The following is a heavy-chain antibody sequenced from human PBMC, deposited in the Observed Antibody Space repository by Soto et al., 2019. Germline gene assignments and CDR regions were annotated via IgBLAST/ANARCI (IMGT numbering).Heavy chain of an antibody. J-gene: IGHJ4*02. CDR3: LAWFGEFLDY. D-gene: IGHD3-10*01. V-gene: IGHV4-34*01. CDR2: INHSGST. Sequence: SETLSLTCAVYGGSFSGYYWSWIRQPPGKGLEWIREINHSGSTNYNPSLKSRVTISVDTSKNQFSLKLSSVTAADTAVYYCLAWFGEFLDYWGQGPLVTVSS. CDR1: GGSFSGYY.